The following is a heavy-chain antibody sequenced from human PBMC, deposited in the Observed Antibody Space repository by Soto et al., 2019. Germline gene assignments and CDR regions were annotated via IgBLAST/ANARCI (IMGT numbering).Heavy chain of an antibody. CDR2: INHSGST. Sequence: QVQLQQWGAGLLKPSETLSLTCAVYGGSFSGYYWSWIRQPPGKGLEWIGEINHSGSTNYNPSLKSRVTISVDTSKNQFSLKLSSVTAADTAVYYCARGRVRVSGWFDPWGQGTLVTVSS. CDR3: ARGRVRVSGWFDP. V-gene: IGHV4-34*01. J-gene: IGHJ5*02. D-gene: IGHD2-21*01. CDR1: GGSFSGYY.